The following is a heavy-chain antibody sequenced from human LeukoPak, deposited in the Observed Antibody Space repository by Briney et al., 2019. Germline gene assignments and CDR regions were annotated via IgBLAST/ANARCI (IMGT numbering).Heavy chain of an antibody. Sequence: GGSLRLSCAASGTYWMHWVRQAPGKGLEWVAVISYDGSNKYYADSVKGRFTISRDNSKNTLYLQMNSLRAEDTAVYYCARGDTLGSLEQYYYYGMDVWGQGTTVTVSS. CDR3: ARGDTLGSLEQYYYYGMDV. J-gene: IGHJ6*02. V-gene: IGHV3-30-3*01. CDR2: ISYDGSNK. D-gene: IGHD5-18*01. CDR1: GTYW.